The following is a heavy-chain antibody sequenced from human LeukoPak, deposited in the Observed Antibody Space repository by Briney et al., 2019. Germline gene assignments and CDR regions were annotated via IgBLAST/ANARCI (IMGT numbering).Heavy chain of an antibody. CDR2: VYYSGST. Sequence: SETLSLTCVVSGGSVSGYYWGWIRQPPGRGLEWIGYVYYSGSTNYNPSFKSRITISVDTSRNQFSLRLSSVTAADTAVYYCARDGSNWSNDYYHGVDVWGQGTTVTVSS. D-gene: IGHD4-11*01. CDR1: GGSVSGYY. V-gene: IGHV4-59*02. CDR3: ARDGSNWSNDYYHGVDV. J-gene: IGHJ6*02.